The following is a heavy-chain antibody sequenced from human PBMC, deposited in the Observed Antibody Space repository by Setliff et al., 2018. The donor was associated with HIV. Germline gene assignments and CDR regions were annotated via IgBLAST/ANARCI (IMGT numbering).Heavy chain of an antibody. D-gene: IGHD1-26*01. J-gene: IGHJ3*01. CDR1: GDSITSVTYY. CDR3: ARTEWELHRVNDAFDV. V-gene: IGHV4-61*02. CDR2: TYSSGST. Sequence: SETLSLTCTVSGDSITSVTYYWSWIRQPAGKGLDWIGRTYSSGSTSYNPSLKSRVTISIDTSKNQFSLTLTSVTAADTAVYYCARTEWELHRVNDAFDVWGQGTMVTVSS.